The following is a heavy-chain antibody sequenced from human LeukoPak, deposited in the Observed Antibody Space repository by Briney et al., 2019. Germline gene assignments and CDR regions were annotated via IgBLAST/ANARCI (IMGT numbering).Heavy chain of an antibody. CDR2: INPSGGST. V-gene: IGHV1-46*01. CDR1: GYTFTSYY. CDR3: ARDRYDRADAFDI. J-gene: IGHJ3*02. D-gene: IGHD3-16*02. Sequence: ASVKVSCKASGYTFTSYYMRWVRQAPGQGLEWMGIINPSGGSTSYAQKFQGRVTMTRDTSTSTVYMGLSSLRSEDTAVYYCARDRYDRADAFDIWGQGTMVTVSS.